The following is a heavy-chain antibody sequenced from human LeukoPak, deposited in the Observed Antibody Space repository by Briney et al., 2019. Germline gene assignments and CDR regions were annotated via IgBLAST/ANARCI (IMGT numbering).Heavy chain of an antibody. CDR1: GFTFSSYS. CDR2: ISSSSSTI. D-gene: IGHD6-19*01. Sequence: GGSLRLSCAASGFTFSSYSMNWVRQAPGKGLEWVSYISSSSSTIYYADSVKGRFTISRDNAKNSLYLQMNSLRDEDTAVYYCARDSSRYSSGWYVDYYGMDVWGRGTTVTVSS. J-gene: IGHJ6*02. V-gene: IGHV3-48*02. CDR3: ARDSSRYSSGWYVDYYGMDV.